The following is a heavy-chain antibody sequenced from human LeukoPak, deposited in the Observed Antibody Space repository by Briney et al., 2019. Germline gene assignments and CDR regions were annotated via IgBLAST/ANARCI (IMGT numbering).Heavy chain of an antibody. CDR2: IIPIFGAA. J-gene: IGHJ6*03. CDR3: ARDGFEVPAAVRFYYYMDV. CDR1: GGTFSTYG. V-gene: IGHV1-69*13. Sequence: GASVKVSCKTSGGTFSTYGVTWVRQAPGQGLEWMGGIIPIFGAANYAQKFQGRITITADELTSTTYMEVSSLRSEDTAVYYCARDGFEVPAAVRFYYYMDVWGKGTTVTVSS. D-gene: IGHD2-2*02.